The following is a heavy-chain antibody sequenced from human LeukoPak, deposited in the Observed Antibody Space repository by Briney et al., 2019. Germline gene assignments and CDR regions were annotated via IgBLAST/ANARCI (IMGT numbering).Heavy chain of an antibody. CDR3: AKDRRGYIAVAGSFDY. J-gene: IGHJ4*02. CDR1: GFTFSNYA. D-gene: IGHD6-19*01. Sequence: PGGPLRLSCAASGFTFSNYAMHWVRQAPGKGLEWVAVIAHDGSERYYADSVKGRFTISRDNPKNTLYLQMNSLRAEDTAVYYCAKDRRGYIAVAGSFDYWGQGTLVTVSS. V-gene: IGHV3-30-3*01. CDR2: IAHDGSER.